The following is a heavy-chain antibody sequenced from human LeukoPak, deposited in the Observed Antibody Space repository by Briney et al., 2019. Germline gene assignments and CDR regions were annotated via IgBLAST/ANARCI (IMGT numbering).Heavy chain of an antibody. CDR2: MNPNSGNT. D-gene: IGHD3-22*01. Sequence: ASVKVSCKASGYTFTSYDINWVRQATGQGLEWMGWMNPNSGNTGYAQKFQGRVTMTRNTSISTAYMELSSLRSEDTAVYYCARNYYDSSGYYPYYYYYGTDVWGQGTTVTVSS. CDR3: ARNYYDSSGYYPYYYYYGTDV. V-gene: IGHV1-8*01. CDR1: GYTFTSYD. J-gene: IGHJ6*02.